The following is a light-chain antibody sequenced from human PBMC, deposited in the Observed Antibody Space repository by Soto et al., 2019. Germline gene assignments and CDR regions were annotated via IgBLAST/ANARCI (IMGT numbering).Light chain of an antibody. CDR2: WAS. Sequence: DIVMTQSPDSLAVSLGERATINCKSSQSVLYSSNNKNYLAWYQQRPGQSPKLLIYWASTRESGVPGRFSGSGSATDFTLTISSLQAEDVAVYYCQQYYSTPRTFGQGTKVEIK. J-gene: IGKJ1*01. CDR1: QSVLYSSNNKNY. CDR3: QQYYSTPRT. V-gene: IGKV4-1*01.